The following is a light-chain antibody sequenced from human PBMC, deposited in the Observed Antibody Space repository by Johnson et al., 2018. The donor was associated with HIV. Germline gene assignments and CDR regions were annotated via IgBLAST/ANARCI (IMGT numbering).Light chain of an antibody. J-gene: IGLJ1*01. CDR3: GTWISTGSV. V-gene: IGLV1-51*01. CDR1: TSNIGKSY. CDR2: DNN. Sequence: QSILTQPPSVSAAPGQKVTISCSGSTSNIGKSYVSWYQQLPGTAPKLLIYDNNRRPSGIPDRFSASKSGTSATLAITGLQTGDEADYYCGTWISTGSVFGSGTKVTVL.